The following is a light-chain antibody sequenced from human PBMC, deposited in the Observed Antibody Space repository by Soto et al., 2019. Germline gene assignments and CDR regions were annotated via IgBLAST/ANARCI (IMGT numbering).Light chain of an antibody. CDR3: QSYDSSGVWV. CDR1: SSNIGAGYD. CDR2: GNS. J-gene: IGLJ3*02. Sequence: QPVLTQPPSVSGAPGQRVTISCTGSSSNIGAGYDVHWYQQLPGTAPKLLIYGNSNRPSGVPDRFSGSKSGTSASLAITGLQAEDEADYYCQSYDSSGVWVFGGGTKVTVL. V-gene: IGLV1-40*01.